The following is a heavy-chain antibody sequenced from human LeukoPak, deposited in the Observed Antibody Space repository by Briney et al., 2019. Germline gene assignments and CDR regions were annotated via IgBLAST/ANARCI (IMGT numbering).Heavy chain of an antibody. V-gene: IGHV3-66*01. Sequence: GGSLRLSCAASGFNINYYYMSWVRQSPGKGLEWVSVLYSDGTTYYTDSVKGRFTISRDNSKSTLYLQMTSLRAEDTAVYYCARAQRPFEASTGTVVMGFDYWGHGTLVAVSS. CDR3: ARAQRPFEASTGTVVMGFDY. J-gene: IGHJ4*01. D-gene: IGHD6-13*01. CDR2: LYSDGTT. CDR1: GFNINYYY.